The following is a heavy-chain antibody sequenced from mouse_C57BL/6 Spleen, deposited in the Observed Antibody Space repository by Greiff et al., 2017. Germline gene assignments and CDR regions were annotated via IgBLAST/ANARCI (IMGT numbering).Heavy chain of an antibody. V-gene: IGHV1-64*01. D-gene: IGHD2-3*01. CDR3: ARNDGSFAY. CDR1: GYTFTSYW. CDR2: IHPNSGST. J-gene: IGHJ3*01. Sequence: VQLQQPGAELVKPGASVKLSCKASGYTFTSYWMHWVKQRPGQGLEWIGMIHPNSGSTNYNGKFMSKDNLNVDKSSNTAYMQLSSLTSEDSAVYYCARNDGSFAYWGQGTLVTVSA.